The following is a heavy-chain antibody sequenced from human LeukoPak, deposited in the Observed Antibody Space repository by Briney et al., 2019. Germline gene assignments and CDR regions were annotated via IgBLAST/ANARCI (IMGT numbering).Heavy chain of an antibody. CDR3: AKGETTGYSYGMDH. CDR2: MSWNGGTI. V-gene: IGHV3-9*01. J-gene: IGHJ4*02. Sequence: GGSLRLSCVASGFTFENYAMQWVRLAPGKGLEWVSGMSWNGGTIGYADSVKGRFTISRDNAKNSLYLQMNSLRAEDTALYYCAKGETTGYSYGMDHWGQGTLVTVSS. CDR1: GFTFENYA. D-gene: IGHD5-18*01.